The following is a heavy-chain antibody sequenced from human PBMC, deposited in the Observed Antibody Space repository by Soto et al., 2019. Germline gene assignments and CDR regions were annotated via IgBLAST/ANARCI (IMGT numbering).Heavy chain of an antibody. J-gene: IGHJ4*02. D-gene: IGHD3-10*01. CDR3: AGDMRHDYASGRLDY. V-gene: IGHV3-30-3*01. CDR1: GFTFSDYA. CDR2: ISYDGNDE. Sequence: QVKLVESGGGVVQPGASLRLSCVASGFTFSDYALHLVRRAPGKGLEWVDVISYDGNDESYSDSMKGRFTISRDNSKTTVYLHRNSLRADDMAVYHCAGDMRHDYASGRLDYLGQGTLVTVSS.